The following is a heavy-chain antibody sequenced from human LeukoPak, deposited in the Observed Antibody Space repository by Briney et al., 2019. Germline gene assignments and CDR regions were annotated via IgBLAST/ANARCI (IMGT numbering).Heavy chain of an antibody. V-gene: IGHV1-18*03. CDR2: ISAYNGNT. J-gene: IGHJ4*02. D-gene: IGHD3-10*01. CDR1: GYTFTSYG. Sequence: ASVKVSCKASGYTFTSYGISWVRQAPGQGLEWMGWISAYNGNTNYAQKLQGRVTMTTDTSTSTAYMELRSLRSDGMDVYYCARDHGGIWFGELPPVNFDYWGQGTLVTVSS. CDR3: ARDHGGIWFGELPPVNFDY.